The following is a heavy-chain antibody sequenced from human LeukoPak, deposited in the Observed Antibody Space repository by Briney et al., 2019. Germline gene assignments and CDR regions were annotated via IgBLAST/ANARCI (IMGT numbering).Heavy chain of an antibody. CDR3: ARDELAFDI. V-gene: IGHV1-69*04. Sequence: SVKVSCKASGYTFTGYYMHWVRQAPGQGLEWMGRIIPILGIANYAQKFQGRVTITADKSTSTAYMELSSLRSEDTAVYYCARDELAFDIWGQGTMVTVSS. J-gene: IGHJ3*02. CDR2: IIPILGIA. CDR1: GYTFTGYY.